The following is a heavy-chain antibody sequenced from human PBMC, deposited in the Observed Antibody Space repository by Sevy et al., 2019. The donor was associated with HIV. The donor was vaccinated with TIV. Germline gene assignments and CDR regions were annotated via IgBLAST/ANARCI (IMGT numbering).Heavy chain of an antibody. Sequence: GGCLRLSCTASGFTFGDYAMSWFRQAPGKGLEWVGFIRSKAYGGTTEYAASVKGRFTISRDDSKTIAYLQMNSLKTEDTAVYYCTRGARGYSYGFDYWGQGTLVTVSS. J-gene: IGHJ4*02. CDR3: TRGARGYSYGFDY. V-gene: IGHV3-49*03. D-gene: IGHD5-18*01. CDR2: IRSKAYGGTT. CDR1: GFTFGDYA.